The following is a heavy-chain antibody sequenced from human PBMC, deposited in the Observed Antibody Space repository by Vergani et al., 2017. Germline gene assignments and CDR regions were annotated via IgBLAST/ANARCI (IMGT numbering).Heavy chain of an antibody. CDR2: ISPDGFST. CDR3: AGGQWLPTLSVDY. V-gene: IGHV1-46*03. D-gene: IGHD6-19*01. Sequence: QVQLVQSGAEVGKPGASVKISCKASGYTFTAYYIHWVRQAPEQGLEWVGVISPDGFSTFYAQKFQGRVTITRDTSTSTVYVEVTSLRSDDTAVYYCAGGQWLPTLSVDYWGQGTLVTVSA. J-gene: IGHJ4*02. CDR1: GYTFTAYY.